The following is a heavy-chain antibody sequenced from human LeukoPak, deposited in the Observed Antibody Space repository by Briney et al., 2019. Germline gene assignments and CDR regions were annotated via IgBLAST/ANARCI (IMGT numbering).Heavy chain of an antibody. CDR3: ARDRFLSTAGTYFDY. V-gene: IGHV1-24*01. J-gene: IGHJ4*02. CDR2: FDPEDGET. Sequence: ASVKVSCKVSGYTLTELSMHWVRQAPGKGLEWMGGFDPEDGETIYAQKFQGRVTMTRDTSTSTVYMELSSLRSEDTAVYYCARDRFLSTAGTYFDYWGQGTLVTVSS. CDR1: GYTLTELS. D-gene: IGHD6-13*01.